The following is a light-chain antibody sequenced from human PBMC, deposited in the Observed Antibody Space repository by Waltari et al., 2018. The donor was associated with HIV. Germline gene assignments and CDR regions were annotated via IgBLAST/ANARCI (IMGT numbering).Light chain of an antibody. Sequence: QSVPTQPPSASGTPGQRVAIPCSGRNSNIGSNFAYWYKQLPGTAPKLLIYKDKQRPSGVPERFSASKSGSSSSLAISGLRSEDEAEYYCATWDDILSGYLFGTGTKVTVL. V-gene: IGLV1-47*01. CDR2: KDK. CDR3: ATWDDILSGYL. CDR1: NSNIGSNF. J-gene: IGLJ1*01.